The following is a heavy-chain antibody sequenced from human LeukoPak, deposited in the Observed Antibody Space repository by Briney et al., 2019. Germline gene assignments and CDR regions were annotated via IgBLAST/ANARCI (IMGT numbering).Heavy chain of an antibody. CDR3: AGCGGDCYYDY. J-gene: IGHJ4*02. Sequence: GGSLRLSCVASGFTFSRYAMSWVRQPPGKGLEWVSVIYSGGSTYYADSVKGRFTISRDNSKNTLYFQMNSLRAEDTAVYYCAGCGGDCYYDYWGQGTLVTVSS. CDR2: IYSGGST. D-gene: IGHD2-21*02. V-gene: IGHV3-53*01. CDR1: GFTFSRYA.